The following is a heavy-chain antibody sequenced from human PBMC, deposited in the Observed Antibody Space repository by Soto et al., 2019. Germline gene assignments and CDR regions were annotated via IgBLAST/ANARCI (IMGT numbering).Heavy chain of an antibody. CDR1: GYSFTNYW. Sequence: EVQLVQSGAEVKKPGESLKISCKASGYSFTNYWIGWVRQMPGKGLEWMGIIYPADSDTRYSPSFQGQVTFSADKSLSTAYLQWNSLKASDTARYYCARQRAWNDAFDFWGQGILVTVSS. CDR2: IYPADSDT. J-gene: IGHJ4*02. D-gene: IGHD1-1*01. V-gene: IGHV5-51*01. CDR3: ARQRAWNDAFDF.